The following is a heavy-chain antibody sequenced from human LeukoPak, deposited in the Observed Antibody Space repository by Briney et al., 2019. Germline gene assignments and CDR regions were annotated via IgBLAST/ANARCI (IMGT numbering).Heavy chain of an antibody. CDR2: IYYSGST. Sequence: SETLSLTCIVSGGSISSSSYYWGWIRQPPGKGLEWIGSIYYSGSTYYNPSLKSRVTISVDTSKNQFSLKLSSVTAADTAVYYCAMYYYDSSGYYYFDYWGQGTLVTVSS. CDR3: AMYYYDSSGYYYFDY. D-gene: IGHD3-22*01. J-gene: IGHJ4*02. V-gene: IGHV4-39*01. CDR1: GGSISSSSYY.